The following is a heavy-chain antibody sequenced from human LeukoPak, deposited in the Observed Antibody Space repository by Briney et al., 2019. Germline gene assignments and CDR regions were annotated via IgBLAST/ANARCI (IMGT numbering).Heavy chain of an antibody. CDR2: ISGSGGST. Sequence: PGGSLRLSCAASGFTFDDYAMHWVRQAPGKGLEWVSAISGSGGSTHYADSVKGRFTISRDNSKNTLYLQMNSLRAEDTAVYYCAKAAIFSSSFLDYWGQGTLVTVSS. CDR1: GFTFDDYA. V-gene: IGHV3-23*01. CDR3: AKAAIFSSSFLDY. J-gene: IGHJ4*02. D-gene: IGHD6-6*01.